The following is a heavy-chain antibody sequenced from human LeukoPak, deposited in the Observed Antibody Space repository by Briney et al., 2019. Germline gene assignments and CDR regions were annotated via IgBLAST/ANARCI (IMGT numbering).Heavy chain of an antibody. J-gene: IGHJ6*03. CDR3: ARVSRSYYYMDV. CDR1: GLTFRTYI. Sequence: GGSLRLSCSASGLTFRTYIMTWVRQAPGKGLEWVSDIDSEGRIDDADSVKGRLTISRDNSRNTLYLQMNSLRAEDTAIYYCARVSRSYYYMDVWGKGTTVTVSS. V-gene: IGHV3-23*01. CDR2: IDSEGRI.